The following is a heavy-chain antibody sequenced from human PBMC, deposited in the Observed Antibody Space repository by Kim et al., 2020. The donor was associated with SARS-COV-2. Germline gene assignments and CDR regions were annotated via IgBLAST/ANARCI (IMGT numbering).Heavy chain of an antibody. CDR3: ARNERRNWFDP. Sequence: TNYHPSLRSRVTISVDTSKTQFSLKLSSVTAADTAVYYCARNERRNWFDPWGQGTLVTVSS. D-gene: IGHD1-1*01. V-gene: IGHV4-4*09. CDR2: T. J-gene: IGHJ5*02.